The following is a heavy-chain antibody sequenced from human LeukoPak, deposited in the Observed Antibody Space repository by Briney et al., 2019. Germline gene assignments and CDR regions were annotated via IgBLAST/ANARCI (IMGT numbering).Heavy chain of an antibody. Sequence: GGSLRLSCAASGFTFSSYAMHWVRQAPGKGLEWVAVISYDGSNKYYADSVKGRFTISRDNSKNTLYLQMNSLRAEDTAVYYCAREPGYSSGWYGGVQEYWGQGTLVTVSS. CDR1: GFTFSSYA. V-gene: IGHV3-30*04. CDR2: ISYDGSNK. CDR3: AREPGYSSGWYGGVQEY. J-gene: IGHJ4*02. D-gene: IGHD6-19*01.